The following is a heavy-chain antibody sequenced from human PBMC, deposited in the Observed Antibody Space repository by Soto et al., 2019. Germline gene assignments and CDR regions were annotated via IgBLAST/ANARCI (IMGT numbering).Heavy chain of an antibody. D-gene: IGHD1-26*01. Sequence: EVQLLGSGGGMVQPGGSLRLSCAASGFTFSDYAMSWVRQAPGMGLEWVSAVSGGGKYTYYADSVKGRFTISRDNSKNTLYLPMNSLRAEDTAVYYCAKLVGAAPFDYWGQGTLVTVSS. CDR3: AKLVGAAPFDY. V-gene: IGHV3-23*01. CDR1: GFTFSDYA. J-gene: IGHJ4*02. CDR2: VSGGGKYT.